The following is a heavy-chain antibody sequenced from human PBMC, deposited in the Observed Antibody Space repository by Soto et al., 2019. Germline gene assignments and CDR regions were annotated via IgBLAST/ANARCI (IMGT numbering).Heavy chain of an antibody. V-gene: IGHV5-10-1*01. Sequence: GEALKISCKCSGYSFTSYWISWVRQMPGKGLEWMGRIDPSDSYTNYSPSFQGHVTISADKSISTAYLQWSSLKASDTAMYYCASRKPYYYDSSGYETPFDYWGQGTLVTVSS. D-gene: IGHD3-22*01. J-gene: IGHJ4*02. CDR1: GYSFTSYW. CDR2: IDPSDSYT. CDR3: ASRKPYYYDSSGYETPFDY.